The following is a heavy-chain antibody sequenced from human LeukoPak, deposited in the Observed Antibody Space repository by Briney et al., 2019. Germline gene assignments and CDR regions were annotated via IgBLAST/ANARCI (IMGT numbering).Heavy chain of an antibody. J-gene: IGHJ6*03. CDR2: LSHSGST. CDR1: GYSISSGYY. Sequence: SETLSLTCTVSGYSISSGYYWGWIRQPPGKGLEWIGSLSHSGSTYDNPSLKSRVTISVDTSKYQFSLKLSSVTAADTAVYYCARDLYCGGECPSDMEYYYMDVWGKGTTVTVS. CDR3: ARDLYCGGECPSDMEYYYMDV. V-gene: IGHV4-38-2*02. D-gene: IGHD2-21*01.